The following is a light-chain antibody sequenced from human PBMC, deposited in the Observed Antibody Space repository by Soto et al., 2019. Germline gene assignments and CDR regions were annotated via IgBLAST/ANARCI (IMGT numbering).Light chain of an antibody. CDR2: SNN. Sequence: SLLTQPPSASGAPGPRVTISCSGSISNIGSNYVYWYQQLPGTAPKLLIYSNNQRPSGVPDRFSGSKSGTSASLAISGLRSEDEADYYCAAWDDSLSGYVFGTGTKVTVL. J-gene: IGLJ1*01. V-gene: IGLV1-47*02. CDR1: ISNIGSNY. CDR3: AAWDDSLSGYV.